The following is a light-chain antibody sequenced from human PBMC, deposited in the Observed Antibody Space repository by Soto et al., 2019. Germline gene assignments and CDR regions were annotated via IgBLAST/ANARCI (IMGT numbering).Light chain of an antibody. Sequence: DIQMTPSPSTLSASVGDRVTITCRASQSISSWLAWYQQKAGKAPKLLIYDASSLESGVPSRFSGSGSGTEFTLTISSLQPDYFATYYCQQYNCYSYTFGQGNKVDIK. V-gene: IGKV1-5*01. CDR3: QQYNCYSYT. CDR1: QSISSW. J-gene: IGKJ2*01. CDR2: DAS.